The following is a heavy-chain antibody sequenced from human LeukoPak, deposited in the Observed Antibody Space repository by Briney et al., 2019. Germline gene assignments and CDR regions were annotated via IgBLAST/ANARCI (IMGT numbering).Heavy chain of an antibody. CDR1: GFTFSNYA. CDR2: ISGSGGSA. D-gene: IGHD2-8*01. J-gene: IGHJ4*02. V-gene: IGHV3-23*01. CDR3: AKDRCTKGVCYFDS. Sequence: GGSLRLSCAASGFTFSNYAMDWVRQAPGKGLEWVSGISGSGGSAYYADSVKGRFTISRDSSKNTLFLQMNRLRAEDTAVYYCAKDRCTKGVCYFDSWGQGTLVTVSS.